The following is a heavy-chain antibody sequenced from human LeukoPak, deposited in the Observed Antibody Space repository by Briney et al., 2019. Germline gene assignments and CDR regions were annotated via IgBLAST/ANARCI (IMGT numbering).Heavy chain of an antibody. CDR3: ASSPPNYAFWSGYYTFRFDY. J-gene: IGHJ4*02. V-gene: IGHV3-48*03. Sequence: PGGSLRLSCAASGFTFSSYEMNWVRQAPGKGLEWVSYISSSGSTIYYADSVKGRFTISRDNAKNSLYLQMNSLRAEDTAVYYCASSPPNYAFWSGYYTFRFDYWGQGTLVTVSS. CDR1: GFTFSSYE. CDR2: ISSSGSTI. D-gene: IGHD3-3*01.